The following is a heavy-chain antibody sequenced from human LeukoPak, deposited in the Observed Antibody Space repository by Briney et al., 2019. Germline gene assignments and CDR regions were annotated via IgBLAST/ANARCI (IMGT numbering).Heavy chain of an antibody. V-gene: IGHV1-69*13. Sequence: GASVKVSCKASGGTFSSYAISWVRQAPGQGLEWMGGIIPIFGTANYAQKFQGRVTIHADESTSTAYMELSSLRSEDTAVYYCARGSIRFEPSKGTTGTSGIDAFDIWGQGTMVTVSS. D-gene: IGHD1-1*01. CDR1: GGTFSSYA. J-gene: IGHJ3*02. CDR2: IIPIFGTA. CDR3: ARGSIRFEPSKGTTGTSGIDAFDI.